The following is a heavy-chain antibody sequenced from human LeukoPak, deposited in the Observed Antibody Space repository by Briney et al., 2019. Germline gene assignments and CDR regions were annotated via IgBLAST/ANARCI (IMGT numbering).Heavy chain of an antibody. CDR3: AKDLGYCSSTSCSP. J-gene: IGHJ5*02. Sequence: GGSLRLSCEASGFSFSSYWMIWVRQAPGKGLEWVAFIRYDGSNKYYADSVKGRFTISRDNSKNTLYLQMNSLRAEDTAVYYCAKDLGYCSSTSCSPWGQGTLVTVSS. CDR1: GFSFSSYW. D-gene: IGHD2-2*01. CDR2: IRYDGSNK. V-gene: IGHV3-30*02.